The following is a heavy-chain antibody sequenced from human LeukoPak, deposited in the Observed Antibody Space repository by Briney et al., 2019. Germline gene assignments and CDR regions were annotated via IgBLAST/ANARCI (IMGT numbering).Heavy chain of an antibody. CDR1: GGSFSGYY. J-gene: IGHJ5*02. CDR2: INHSGST. V-gene: IGHV4-34*01. D-gene: IGHD5-18*01. Sequence: SETLSLTCAVYGGSFSGYYWSWIRQPPGKGLEWIGEINHSGSTNYNPSIKSRVTISVDTSKNQFSLKLSSVTAADTAVYYCARTKRIKLWLVWFDPWGQGTLVSVSS. CDR3: ARTKRIKLWLVWFDP.